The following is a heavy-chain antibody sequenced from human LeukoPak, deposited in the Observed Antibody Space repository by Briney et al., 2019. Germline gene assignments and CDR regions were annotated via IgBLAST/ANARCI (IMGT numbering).Heavy chain of an antibody. D-gene: IGHD5-24*01. Sequence: PSETLSLTCAVYGGSFSGYYWNWIGQPPGKGLEWIGEINHSGSTNYNASLKSRVTISVDTSKNQFSLKLSSVTAADTAVYYCARPQGGHGYNFGYWGQGTLVTVSS. CDR1: GGSFSGYY. CDR2: INHSGST. CDR3: ARPQGGHGYNFGY. J-gene: IGHJ4*02. V-gene: IGHV4-34*01.